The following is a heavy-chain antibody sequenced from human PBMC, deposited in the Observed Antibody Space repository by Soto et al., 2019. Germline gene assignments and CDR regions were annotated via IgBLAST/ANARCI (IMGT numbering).Heavy chain of an antibody. V-gene: IGHV4-59*01. CDR3: AKTALGWLDP. Sequence: SETLSLTCSVSGGSINSYYWSWIRQPPGKGLEWIGYIFYSGRSGSTNYNPSLKSRVTISVDTSKNQFSLKVSSVTAADTAVYYCAKTALGWLDPWGQGTLVTVSS. CDR2: IFYSGRSGST. J-gene: IGHJ5*02. CDR1: GGSINSYY. D-gene: IGHD2-21*02.